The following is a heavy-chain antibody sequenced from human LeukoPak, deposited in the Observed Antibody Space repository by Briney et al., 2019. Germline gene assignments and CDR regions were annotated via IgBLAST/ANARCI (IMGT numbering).Heavy chain of an antibody. D-gene: IGHD6-19*01. CDR1: GFTFSSYA. CDR3: ARRGGAVAGTGFHFDY. J-gene: IGHJ4*02. V-gene: IGHV3-23*01. CDR2: ISGSGTYT. Sequence: GSLRLSCAASGFTFSSYAMSWVRQAPGKGLERVSGISGSGTYTYYADSVKGRFTISRDSSRNTVYLQMNSLRAEDTAVYFCARRGGAVAGTGFHFDYWGQGTQVTVSS.